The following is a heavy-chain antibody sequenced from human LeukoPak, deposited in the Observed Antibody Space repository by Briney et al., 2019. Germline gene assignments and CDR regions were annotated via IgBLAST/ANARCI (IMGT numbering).Heavy chain of an antibody. CDR3: ARDEGGDFWSGYPSVYNWFDP. CDR1: GGSISSSSYY. Sequence: SETLSLTCTVSGGSISSSSYYWGWIRPPPGKGLEWIGRIYTSGSTNYNPSLKSRVTMSVDTSKNQFSLKLSSVTAADTAVYYCARDEGGDFWSGYPSVYNWFDPWGQGTLVTVSS. V-gene: IGHV4-39*07. CDR2: IYTSGST. D-gene: IGHD3-3*01. J-gene: IGHJ5*02.